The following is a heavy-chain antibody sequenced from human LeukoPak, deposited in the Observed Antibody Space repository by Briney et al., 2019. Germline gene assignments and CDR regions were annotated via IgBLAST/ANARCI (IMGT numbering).Heavy chain of an antibody. J-gene: IGHJ4*02. CDR2: ISSSSSTI. CDR3: ARDWVAPCDY. D-gene: IGHD5-12*01. CDR1: GFSFSTYS. V-gene: IGHV3-48*02. Sequence: GGSPRLPCAASGFSFSTYSMNWVRQAPGKGLEWVSYISSSSSTIYYADSVKGRFTISRDNAKNSLYLQMNSLRDEDTAVYYCARDWVAPCDYWGQGTLVTVSS.